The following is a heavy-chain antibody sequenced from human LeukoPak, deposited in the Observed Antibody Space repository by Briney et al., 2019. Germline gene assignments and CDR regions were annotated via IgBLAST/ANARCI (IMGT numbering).Heavy chain of an antibody. D-gene: IGHD4-11*01. V-gene: IGHV1-46*01. J-gene: IGHJ4*02. CDR3: ARDHSDYPFDY. Sequence: ASVKVSCKASGYTFTSYYMHWVRRAPGQGLEWMGIINPSGGSTSYAQKFQGRVTMTRDTSTSTVYMELSSLRSEDTAVYYCARDHSDYPFDYWGQGTLVTVSS. CDR1: GYTFTSYY. CDR2: INPSGGST.